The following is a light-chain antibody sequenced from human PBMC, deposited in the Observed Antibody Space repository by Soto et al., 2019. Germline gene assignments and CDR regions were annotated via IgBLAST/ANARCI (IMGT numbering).Light chain of an antibody. CDR3: LQSYSTPFT. J-gene: IGKJ2*01. V-gene: IGKV1-39*01. CDR2: AAS. CDR1: QSISSY. Sequence: DIQMTQSPFSLSASVGDRVTITCRASQSISSYLNWYQQKPGKAPNLLIYAASSLQSGVPSRFSGSASGTDFTLTISSLHPEDCATYYCLQSYSTPFTFGQGTKLESK.